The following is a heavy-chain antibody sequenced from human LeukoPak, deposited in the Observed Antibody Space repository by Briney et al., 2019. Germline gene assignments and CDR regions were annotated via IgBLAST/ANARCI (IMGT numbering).Heavy chain of an antibody. CDR2: MNPNSGNT. CDR3: ARVGRAYCGGDCPNWFDP. D-gene: IGHD2-21*02. Sequence: SVKVSCKASGYTFTSYDINWVRQATGQGLGWMGWMNPNSGNTGYAQKFQGRVTMTRNTSISTAYMELSSLRSEDTAVYYCARVGRAYCGGDCPNWFDPWGQGTLVTVSS. V-gene: IGHV1-8*01. CDR1: GYTFTSYD. J-gene: IGHJ5*02.